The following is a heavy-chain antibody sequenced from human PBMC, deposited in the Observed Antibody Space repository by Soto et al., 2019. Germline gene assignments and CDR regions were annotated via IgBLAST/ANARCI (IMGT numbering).Heavy chain of an antibody. CDR3: ARETRGYSYGYGY. CDR2: ISSSSSYI. CDR1: GFTFSSYS. V-gene: IGHV3-21*01. D-gene: IGHD5-18*01. J-gene: IGHJ4*02. Sequence: GGSLRLSCAASGFTFSSYSMNWVRQAPGKGLEWVSSISSSSSYIYYADSVKGRFTISRDNAKNSLYLQMNSLRAEDTAVYYCARETRGYSYGYGYWGQGTLVTVSS.